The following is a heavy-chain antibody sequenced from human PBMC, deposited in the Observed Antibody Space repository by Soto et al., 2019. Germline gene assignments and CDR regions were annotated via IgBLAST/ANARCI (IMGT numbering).Heavy chain of an antibody. CDR2: TSYDGSIK. CDR1: GFNFNNHA. CDR3: ARGVDRTFDY. V-gene: IGHV3-30-3*01. J-gene: IGHJ4*02. Sequence: QVQMVESGGGVVQPGRSLRLSYAASGFNFNNHAMHWVSQAPGKGLEWVAVTSYDGSIKFYPDSVEGRFTIFRENSKNTVYLQINSLRPADTAVYNCARGVDRTFDYSGQGTLVTVSS.